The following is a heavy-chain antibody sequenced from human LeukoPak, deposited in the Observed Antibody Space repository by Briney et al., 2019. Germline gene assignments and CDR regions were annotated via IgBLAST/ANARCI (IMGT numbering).Heavy chain of an antibody. CDR1: GFTFSSYG. CDR2: TDTEGTST. Sequence: GGSLRLSCAASGFTFSSYGMHWVRQAPGKGLVWVSRTDTEGTSTYYADSVKGRFTVSRDNAKNTVYLQMNSLRAEDTAVYYCARDSYNNVDYWGQGTLVTVSS. D-gene: IGHD5-24*01. V-gene: IGHV3-74*01. CDR3: ARDSYNNVDY. J-gene: IGHJ4*02.